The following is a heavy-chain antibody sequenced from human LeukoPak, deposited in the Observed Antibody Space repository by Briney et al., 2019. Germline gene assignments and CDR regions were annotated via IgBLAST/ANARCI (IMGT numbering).Heavy chain of an antibody. D-gene: IGHD3-16*02. CDR3: AGASHLGDLSLGR. J-gene: IGHJ4*02. CDR1: GGSISTSDLY. V-gene: IGHV4-31*03. CDR2: IFKSGKT. Sequence: SQTLSLTCTVSGGSISTSDLYWSWIRQHPGKGLEWIGYIFKSGKTCYNPSLKSRITMSVDTSKSQFSLQLNSVTAADTAVYYCAGASHLGDLSLGRWGQGTLVTVSS.